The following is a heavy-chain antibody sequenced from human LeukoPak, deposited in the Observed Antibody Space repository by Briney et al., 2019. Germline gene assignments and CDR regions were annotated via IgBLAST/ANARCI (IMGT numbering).Heavy chain of an antibody. D-gene: IGHD2-2*01. CDR1: GGTFSSYA. J-gene: IGHJ5*02. V-gene: IGHV1-69*05. CDR2: IIPIFGTA. Sequence: ASVKVSCKASGGTFSSYAISWVRQAPGQGLEWMGGIIPIFGTANYAQKFQGRVTITTDESTSSAYMELSSLRSEDTTVYYCVVPAATGFDPWGQGTLVTVSS. CDR3: VVPAATGFDP.